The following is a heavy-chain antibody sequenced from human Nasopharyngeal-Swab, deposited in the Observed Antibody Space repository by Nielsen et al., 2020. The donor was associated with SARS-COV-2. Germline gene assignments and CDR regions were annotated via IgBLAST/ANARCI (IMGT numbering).Heavy chain of an antibody. CDR3: ARVMVATTIWFDP. V-gene: IGHV4-39*07. D-gene: IGHD2-15*01. CDR1: GDSFTSSDYY. Sequence: SETLSLTCSVSGDSFTSSDYYWGWIRQPPGKGLEWIGSVYFVGSPFYHPSLKSRVTISVDRSKKQFSLRLNSVTAADTAVYYCARVMVATTIWFDPWGRGTLVTVSS. J-gene: IGHJ5*02. CDR2: VYFVGSP.